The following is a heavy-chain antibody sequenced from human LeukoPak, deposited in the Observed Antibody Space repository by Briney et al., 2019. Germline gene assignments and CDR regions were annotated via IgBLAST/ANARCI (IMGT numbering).Heavy chain of an antibody. J-gene: IGHJ4*02. Sequence: GASVKVSCKASGGTFSSYAISWVRQAPGQGLEWMGWISAYNGDTNYAQKLQGRVTMTTDTSTSTAYMELRSLRSDDTAVYYCARDRAYESSDYWGQGTLVTVSS. V-gene: IGHV1-18*01. D-gene: IGHD2-2*01. CDR1: GGTFSSYA. CDR2: ISAYNGDT. CDR3: ARDRAYESSDY.